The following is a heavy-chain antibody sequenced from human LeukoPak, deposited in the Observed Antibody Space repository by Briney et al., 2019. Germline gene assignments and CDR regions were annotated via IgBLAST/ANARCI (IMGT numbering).Heavy chain of an antibody. CDR1: GGSFSGYY. CDR3: ARARGYSSGWYIAP. V-gene: IGHV4-34*01. J-gene: IGHJ5*02. Sequence: SETLSRTCAVYGGSFSGYYWSWIRQPPGKGLEWIGEINHSGSTNYNPSLKSRVTISVDTSKNQFSLKLSSVTAADTAVYYCARARGYSSGWYIAPWGQGTLVTVSS. D-gene: IGHD6-19*01. CDR2: INHSGST.